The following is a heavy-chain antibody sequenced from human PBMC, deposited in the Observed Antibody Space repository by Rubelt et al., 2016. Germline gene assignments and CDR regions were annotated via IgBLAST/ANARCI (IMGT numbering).Heavy chain of an antibody. V-gene: IGHV3-66*01. CDR2: IYGGDRT. J-gene: IGHJ4*02. CDR1: GFTVRTNY. Sequence: EVQLVESGGGLVQPGGSLRLSCAASGFTVRTNYMSWVRQAPGKGLEWVSVIYGGDRTYYAESVKGRSTISRDNSKNTLYLHMNTLRADDTAVYYCARSFAGYYDYWGQGTLVTVSS. CDR3: ARSFAGYYDY. D-gene: IGHD6-13*01.